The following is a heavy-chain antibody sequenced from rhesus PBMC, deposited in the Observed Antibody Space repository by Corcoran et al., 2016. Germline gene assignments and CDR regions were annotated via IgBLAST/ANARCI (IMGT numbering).Heavy chain of an antibody. CDR2: IHGSFP. CDR3: TKEADEEWIGRPFFDF. Sequence: QVQLQESGPGLVKPSETLPLTCAVSGAPINNHYWSGVRQATGKGLGWVGRIHGSFPASTPSLTSRVTISLAAAKTHFSLNMKSVTAADTAVYYCTKEADEEWIGRPFFDFWGHGLRVTISS. V-gene: IGHV4S2*01. D-gene: IGHD5-12*01. CDR1: GAPINNHY. J-gene: IGHJ3*01.